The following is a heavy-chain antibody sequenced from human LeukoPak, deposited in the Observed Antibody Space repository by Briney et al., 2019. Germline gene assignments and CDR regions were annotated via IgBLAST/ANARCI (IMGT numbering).Heavy chain of an antibody. D-gene: IGHD2-2*01. CDR3: ATEGLRAVPAANPYYYYGMDV. CDR2: FDPEDGET. Sequence: ASVTVSCKVSGYTLTELSMHWVRQAPGKGLEGMGVFDPEDGETIYAQKFQGRVTMTEDTSTDTAYMELSSLRSEDTAVYYCATEGLRAVPAANPYYYYGMDVWGKGTTVTVSS. CDR1: GYTLTELS. V-gene: IGHV1-24*01. J-gene: IGHJ6*04.